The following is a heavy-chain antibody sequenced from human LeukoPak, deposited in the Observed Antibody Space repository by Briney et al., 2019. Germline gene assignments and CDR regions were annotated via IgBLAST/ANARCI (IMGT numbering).Heavy chain of an antibody. CDR1: GFIVSSNY. V-gene: IGHV3-53*01. CDR2: IYTGGST. J-gene: IGHJ3*02. CDR3: ARGGSIGHDAFDI. D-gene: IGHD2-15*01. Sequence: GGSLRLSCAASGFIVSSNYMSWVRQAPGKGLEWVSVIYTGGSTYYADSVKGRFTISRDNSKNTLFLQMNRLRAEDTAMYYCARGGSIGHDAFDIWGQGTMVTVSS.